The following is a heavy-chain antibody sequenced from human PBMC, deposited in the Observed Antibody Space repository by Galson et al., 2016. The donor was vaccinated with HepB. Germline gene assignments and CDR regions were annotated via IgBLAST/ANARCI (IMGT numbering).Heavy chain of an antibody. CDR2: LSSDGGND. Sequence: SLRLSCAVSGFTLRDYVVHWVRQAPGKGLEWVAVLSSDGGNDYYADSVRGRFTITRARTSLYLQINSLRADDTAVYYCVKDRSRLQWFGESATYYGMDVLGPGSTVIVSS. J-gene: IGHJ6*02. D-gene: IGHD3-10*01. CDR3: VKDRSRLQWFGESATYYGMDV. V-gene: IGHV3-30*18. CDR1: GFTLRDYV.